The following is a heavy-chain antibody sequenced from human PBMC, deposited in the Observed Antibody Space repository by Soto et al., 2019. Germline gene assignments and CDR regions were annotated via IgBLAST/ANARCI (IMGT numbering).Heavy chain of an antibody. CDR1: GYTFTDYH. CDR3: ARGDSTDCSNGVCSFFYNHDMDV. D-gene: IGHD2-8*01. Sequence: ASVKVSCKASGYTFTDYHIHWVRQAPGQGLEWLGRINPKSGGTSTAQKFQGWVTMTADTSISTASMELTRLTSDDTAIYYCARGDSTDCSNGVCSFFYNHDMDVWGQGTTVTVSS. J-gene: IGHJ6*02. V-gene: IGHV1-2*04. CDR2: INPKSGGT.